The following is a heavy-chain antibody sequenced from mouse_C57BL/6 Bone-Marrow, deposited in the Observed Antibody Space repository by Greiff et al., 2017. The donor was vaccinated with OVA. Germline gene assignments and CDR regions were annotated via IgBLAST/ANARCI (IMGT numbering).Heavy chain of an antibody. Sequence: EVQGVESGGGLVQPGGSLKLSCAASGFTFSDYGMAWVRQAPRKGPEWVAFISNLAYSIYYADTVTGRFTISRENAKNTLYLEMSSLRSEDTAMYYCAREGSFAYWGQGTLVTVSA. J-gene: IGHJ3*01. CDR1: GFTFSDYG. CDR2: ISNLAYSI. V-gene: IGHV5-15*01. CDR3: AREGSFAY.